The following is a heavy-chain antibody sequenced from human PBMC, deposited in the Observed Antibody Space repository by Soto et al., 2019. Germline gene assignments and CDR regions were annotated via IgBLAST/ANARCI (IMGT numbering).Heavy chain of an antibody. Sequence: QVQLVQSGAEVKKPGSSVKVSCKASGDTFSSYAISWVRQAPGQGIEWMGGIIPIFGTANYAQKFQGRVTITADESTSTAYMDLSRLRSEDTAVYYCARGVVPAANEEYYFDYWGQGTLVTVSS. D-gene: IGHD2-2*01. CDR2: IIPIFGTA. V-gene: IGHV1-69*01. J-gene: IGHJ4*02. CDR3: ARGVVPAANEEYYFDY. CDR1: GDTFSSYA.